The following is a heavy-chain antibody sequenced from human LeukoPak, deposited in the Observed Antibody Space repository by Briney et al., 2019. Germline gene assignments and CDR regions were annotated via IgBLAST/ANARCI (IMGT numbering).Heavy chain of an antibody. CDR2: IKQDGSEK. Sequence: GGSLRLSCAASGFTFSSYWMSWVRQAPGKGLEWVANIKQDGSEKYYGDSVRGRFTISRDNAQNSLYLQMNSFRAEDTAVYYCARDNGYFSVDYWGQGTLVTVSS. V-gene: IGHV3-7*01. CDR1: GFTFSSYW. D-gene: IGHD3-22*01. CDR3: ARDNGYFSVDY. J-gene: IGHJ4*02.